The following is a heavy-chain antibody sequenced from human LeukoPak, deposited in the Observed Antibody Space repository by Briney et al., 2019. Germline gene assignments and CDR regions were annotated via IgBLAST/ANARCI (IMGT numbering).Heavy chain of an antibody. D-gene: IGHD3-10*01. CDR2: INPNSGGT. V-gene: IGHV1-2*02. CDR3: ARDVMVRGVIPACVF. CDR1: GYTFTGYY. Sequence: ASMKVSCKASGYTFTGYYMYWVRQAPGQGLEWMGWINPNSGGTNYAQKFQGRVTMTRDTSISTAYMELSRLRSDDTAVYFCARDVMVRGVIPACVFWGQGTLVTVSS. J-gene: IGHJ4*02.